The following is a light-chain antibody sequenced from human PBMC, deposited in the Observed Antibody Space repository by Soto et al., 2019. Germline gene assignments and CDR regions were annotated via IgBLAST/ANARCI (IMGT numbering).Light chain of an antibody. Sequence: QSVLTQPASVSGSPGQSITISCTGTSSDIGSYDYVSWYQQHPGKAPNLIIYEVTDRPSGVSNRFSGSKSGNTASLTISGLQAEDEADYYCSSFTSTSTRLFGSGTNLTVL. CDR1: SSDIGSYDY. V-gene: IGLV2-14*01. CDR3: SSFTSTSTRL. J-gene: IGLJ1*01. CDR2: EVT.